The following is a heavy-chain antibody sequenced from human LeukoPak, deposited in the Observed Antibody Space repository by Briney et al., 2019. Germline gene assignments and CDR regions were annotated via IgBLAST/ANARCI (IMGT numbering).Heavy chain of an antibody. CDR3: ARDGARFSVVITWPYNWFDP. CDR2: ISGSGGST. D-gene: IGHD3-22*01. J-gene: IGHJ5*02. Sequence: PGGSLRLSCAASGFTFSSYGMSWVRQAPGKGLEWVSAISGSGGSTYYADSVKGRFTISRDNSKNSLYLQMNSLRAEDTAVYYCARDGARFSVVITWPYNWFDPWGQGTLVTVSS. CDR1: GFTFSSYG. V-gene: IGHV3-23*01.